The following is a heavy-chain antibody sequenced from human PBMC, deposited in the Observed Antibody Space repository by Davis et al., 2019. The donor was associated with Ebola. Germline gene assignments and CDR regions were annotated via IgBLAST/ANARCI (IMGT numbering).Heavy chain of an antibody. CDR2: ISSSSSYI. J-gene: IGHJ4*02. Sequence: PGGSLRLSCAASGFTFSSYSMNWVRQAPGKGLEWVSSISSSSSYIYYADSVKGRFTISRDNAKNSLYLQMNSLRDEDTAVYYCASNPPGYFDWLFDYWGQGTLVTVSS. CDR3: ASNPPGYFDWLFDY. D-gene: IGHD3-9*01. CDR1: GFTFSSYS. V-gene: IGHV3-21*01.